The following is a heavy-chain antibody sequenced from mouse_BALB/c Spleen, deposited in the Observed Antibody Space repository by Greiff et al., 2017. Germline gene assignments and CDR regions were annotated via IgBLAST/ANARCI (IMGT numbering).Heavy chain of an antibody. J-gene: IGHJ3*01. V-gene: IGHV5-12-1*01. CDR3: ARQGDYGQFAY. CDR1: GFAFSSYD. CDR2: ISSGGGST. Sequence: EVQLVESGGGLVKPGGSLKLSCAASGFAFSSYDMSWVRQTPEKRLEWVAYISSGGGSTYYPDTVKGRFTISRDNAKNTLYLQMSSLKSEDTAMYYCARQGDYGQFAYWGQGTLVTVSA. D-gene: IGHD1-1*02.